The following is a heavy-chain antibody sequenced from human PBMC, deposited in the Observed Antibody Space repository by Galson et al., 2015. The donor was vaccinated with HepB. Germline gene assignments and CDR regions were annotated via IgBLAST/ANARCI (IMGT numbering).Heavy chain of an antibody. CDR3: ASGQVPRDRYCSSTSCYNYFDY. D-gene: IGHD2-2*01. Sequence: SVKVSCKASGYTFTSYGISWVRQAPGQGLEWMGWISAYNGNTNYAQKLQGRVTMTTDTSTSTAYMELRSLRSDDTAVYYCASGQVPRDRYCSSTSCYNYFDYWVQGALVTVSS. J-gene: IGHJ4*02. CDR1: GYTFTSYG. V-gene: IGHV1-18*01. CDR2: ISAYNGNT.